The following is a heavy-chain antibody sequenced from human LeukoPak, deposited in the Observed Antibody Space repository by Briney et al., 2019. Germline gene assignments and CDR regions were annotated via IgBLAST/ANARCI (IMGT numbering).Heavy chain of an antibody. V-gene: IGHV4-59*08. D-gene: IGHD1-26*01. Sequence: PSETLSLTCTVSSGSIGTYYWSWIRQPPGKGLEWIGYVYQSGTTSYNPSLKRRVTISTDTSKNQFSLRVTSVTAADTAVYYCARHGGSLGYFDNWGQGTLVTVSS. CDR2: VYQSGTT. CDR1: SGSIGTYY. CDR3: ARHGGSLGYFDN. J-gene: IGHJ4*02.